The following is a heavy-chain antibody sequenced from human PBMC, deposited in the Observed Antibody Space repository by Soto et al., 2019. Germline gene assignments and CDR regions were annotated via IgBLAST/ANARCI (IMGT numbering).Heavy chain of an antibody. J-gene: IGHJ4*02. Sequence: QVQLQESGPGLVKPSETLSLTCTVSGGSISSYYWSWVRRPAGKGLEWIGRIYTSGSTNYNPSLKSRVTMSVDTSKNQFSLKLSSVTAADTAVYYCARGYYDSSGYLFDYWGQGTLVTVSS. CDR2: IYTSGST. CDR3: ARGYYDSSGYLFDY. CDR1: GGSISSYY. D-gene: IGHD3-22*01. V-gene: IGHV4-4*07.